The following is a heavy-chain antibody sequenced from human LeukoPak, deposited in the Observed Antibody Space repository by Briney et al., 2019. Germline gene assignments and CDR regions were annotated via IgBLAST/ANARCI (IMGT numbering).Heavy chain of an antibody. Sequence: ASVKVSCKASGYTFTDYYIHWVRQAPGQGLEWMGWINPNSGGTNYSQNIQRRVTMTRDTSISTTYMELSSLRSDDTAVYYCARDRYCSSNSCFGNLFDYWGQGTLVTVSS. CDR2: INPNSGGT. V-gene: IGHV1-2*02. D-gene: IGHD2-2*01. J-gene: IGHJ4*02. CDR1: GYTFTDYY. CDR3: ARDRYCSSNSCFGNLFDY.